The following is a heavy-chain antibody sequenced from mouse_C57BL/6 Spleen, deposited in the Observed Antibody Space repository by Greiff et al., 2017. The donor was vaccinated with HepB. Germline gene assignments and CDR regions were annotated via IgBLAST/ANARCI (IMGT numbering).Heavy chain of an antibody. J-gene: IGHJ4*01. Sequence: EVHLVESGGDLVKPGGSLKLSCAASGFTFSNYGMSWVRQTPDKRLEWVATISSGGSYTYYPDSVKGRFIISRDNAKNTLYLQMSSLKSEDTAMYYCARTMVTNYAMDYWGQGTSVTVSS. CDR3: ARTMVTNYAMDY. CDR1: GFTFSNYG. D-gene: IGHD2-2*01. V-gene: IGHV5-6*01. CDR2: ISSGGSYT.